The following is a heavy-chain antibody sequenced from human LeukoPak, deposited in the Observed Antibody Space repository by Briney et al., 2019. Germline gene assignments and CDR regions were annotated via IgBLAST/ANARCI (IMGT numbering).Heavy chain of an antibody. J-gene: IGHJ5*02. CDR1: GGTFSSYA. D-gene: IGHD3-22*01. V-gene: IGHV1-69*13. Sequence: SVKVSCKASGGTFSSYAISWVRQAPGQGLEWMGGIIPIFGTANYAQKFQGRVTITADESTSTAYMELSSLRSEDTAVYYCARLGRDGDTMIVVGGTRWFDPWGQGTLVTVSS. CDR2: IIPIFGTA. CDR3: ARLGRDGDTMIVVGGTRWFDP.